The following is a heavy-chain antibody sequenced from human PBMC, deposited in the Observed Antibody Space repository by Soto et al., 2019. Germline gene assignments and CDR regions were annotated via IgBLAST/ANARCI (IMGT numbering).Heavy chain of an antibody. V-gene: IGHV4-4*07. CDR3: ARVAFSYFGMDV. CDR1: GGAISSYY. D-gene: IGHD3-3*02. Sequence: SETLPLTCSVPGGAISSYYWSWVRQPAGKGLEWIGRVFSSGSTNYNASLKSRVTMSIDTSKNEVSLTLRSVTAADTGVYYCARVAFSYFGMDVWGPGTTVTVSS. CDR2: VFSSGST. J-gene: IGHJ6*02.